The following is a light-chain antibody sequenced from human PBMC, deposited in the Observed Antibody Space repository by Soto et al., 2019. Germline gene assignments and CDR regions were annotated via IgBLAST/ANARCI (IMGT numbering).Light chain of an antibody. CDR3: QLDNSLSEA. CDR1: QTISSW. J-gene: IGKJ1*01. Sequence: DIHMTQSPSTLSGSVGDIVTITCRASQTISSWLAWYQQKPGKAPKLLIYKASTLKSGVPSRFSGSGSGTEFTLTISSLQPDDFATYFCQLDNSLSEAFGEESKVDI. V-gene: IGKV1-5*03. CDR2: KAS.